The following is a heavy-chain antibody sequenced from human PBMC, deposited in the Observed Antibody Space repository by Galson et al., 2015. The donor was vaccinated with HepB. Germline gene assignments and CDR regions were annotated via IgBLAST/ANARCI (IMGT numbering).Heavy chain of an antibody. D-gene: IGHD2-8*01. J-gene: IGHJ4*02. CDR2: INHSGST. CDR1: GGSFSGYY. Sequence: ETLPLTCAVYGGSFSGYYWSWIRQPPGKGLEWIGEINHSGSTNYNPSLKSRVTISVDTSKNQFSLKLSSVTAADTAVYYCARLYLVYFDYWGQGTLVTVSS. V-gene: IGHV4-34*01. CDR3: ARLYLVYFDY.